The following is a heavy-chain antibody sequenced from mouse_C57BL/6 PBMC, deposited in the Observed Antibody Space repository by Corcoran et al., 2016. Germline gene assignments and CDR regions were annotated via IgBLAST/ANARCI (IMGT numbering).Heavy chain of an antibody. CDR1: GYTFTDYY. CDR3: ARSLPFGY. CDR2: INPNNGGT. Sequence: EVQLQQSGPELVKPGASVKIPCKASGYTFTDYYMNWVKQSHGKSLEWIGDINPNNGGTSYNQKFKGKATLTVDKSSSTAYMELRSLTSEDSAVYYCARSLPFGYWGQGTLVTVSA. V-gene: IGHV1-18*01. J-gene: IGHJ3*01.